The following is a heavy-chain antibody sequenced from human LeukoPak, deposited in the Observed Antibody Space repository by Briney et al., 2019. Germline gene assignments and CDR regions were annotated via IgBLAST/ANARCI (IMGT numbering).Heavy chain of an antibody. CDR2: ITGSGGTA. D-gene: IGHD6-13*01. CDR1: GFAFSGYA. V-gene: IGHV3-23*01. J-gene: IGHJ4*02. CDR3: AKDEYSTSPVFYFDS. Sequence: GGSLRLSCRASGFAFSGYAMNWVRQAPGKGLEWVSAITGSGGTAYYSDSVKGRFTVSRDNSDNTLYLQMKNLKAEDTAVYYCAKDEYSTSPVFYFDSWGQGTLVSVSS.